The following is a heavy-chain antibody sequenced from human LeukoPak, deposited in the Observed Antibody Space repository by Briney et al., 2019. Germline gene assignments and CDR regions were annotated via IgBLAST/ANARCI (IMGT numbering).Heavy chain of an antibody. V-gene: IGHV4-39*07. CDR3: VKSNSRFQPWTLDI. CDR1: GDSISSSNCY. Sequence: SETLSLTCTVSGDSISSSNCYWGWIRQPPGKGLEWIGSIYFSGGTYYNASLKSRVTISVDTSKNQLSLKVNSVTAADTAMYYCVKSNSRFQPWTLDIWGRGTMVTVSS. CDR2: IYFSGGT. D-gene: IGHD3/OR15-3a*01. J-gene: IGHJ3*02.